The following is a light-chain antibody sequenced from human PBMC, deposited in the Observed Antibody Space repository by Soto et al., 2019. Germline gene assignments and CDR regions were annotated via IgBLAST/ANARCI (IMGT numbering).Light chain of an antibody. CDR2: DAS. CDR1: QSVSSY. CDR3: QQRSNWPPIT. J-gene: IGKJ5*01. V-gene: IGKV3-11*01. Sequence: EIVLTQSPATLSLSPGERATLSCRASQSVSSYLAWYQQKPVQAPRLLIYDASNRATGIPARFSGSGSGTDFTLTIRSLEPEDFAVYYCQQRSNWPPITFGQGTRREIK.